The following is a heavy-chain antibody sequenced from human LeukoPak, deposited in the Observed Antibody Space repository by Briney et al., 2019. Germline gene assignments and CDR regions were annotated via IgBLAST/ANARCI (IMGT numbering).Heavy chain of an antibody. CDR3: ARDLGRKTAADPQYYFDY. CDR1: GGTFSSYA. D-gene: IGHD6-13*01. V-gene: IGHV1-69*01. Sequence: ASVKVSCKASGGTFSSYAISWVRQAPGQGLEWMGGIIPIFGTANYAQKFQGRVTITADESTSTAYMELSSLRSEDTAVYNCARDLGRKTAADPQYYFDYWGQGTLVTVSS. CDR2: IIPIFGTA. J-gene: IGHJ4*02.